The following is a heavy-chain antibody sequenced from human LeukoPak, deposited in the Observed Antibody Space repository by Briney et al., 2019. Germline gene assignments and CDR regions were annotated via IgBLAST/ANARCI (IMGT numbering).Heavy chain of an antibody. J-gene: IGHJ3*02. CDR1: GFTFSSYA. CDR3: ARDSGDDAFDI. D-gene: IGHD3-10*01. Sequence: GGSLRLSCAACGFTFSSYAMHWVRQAPGKGLEYVSAISSNGGSTYYANSVKGRFTISRDNSKNTLYLQMGSLRAEDMAVYYCARDSGDDAFDIWGQGTMVTVSS. CDR2: ISSNGGST. V-gene: IGHV3-64*01.